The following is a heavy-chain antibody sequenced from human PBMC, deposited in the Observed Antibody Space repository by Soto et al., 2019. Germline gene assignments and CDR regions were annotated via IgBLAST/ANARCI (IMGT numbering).Heavy chain of an antibody. CDR1: GFTFSSYA. Sequence: GGSLRLSCAASGFTFSSYAMSWVRQAPGKGLEWVSAISGSGGSTYYADSVKGRFTISRDNSKNTLYLQMNSLRAEDTAVCYCAKDRRIAAAGTPPGYYYYGMDVWGQGTTVTVSS. CDR2: ISGSGGST. V-gene: IGHV3-23*01. D-gene: IGHD6-13*01. J-gene: IGHJ6*02. CDR3: AKDRRIAAAGTPPGYYYYGMDV.